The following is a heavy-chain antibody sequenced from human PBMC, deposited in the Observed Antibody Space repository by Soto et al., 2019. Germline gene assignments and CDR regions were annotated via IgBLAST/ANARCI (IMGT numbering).Heavy chain of an antibody. J-gene: IGHJ4*02. CDR3: TRGPRPISTGTGAY. CDR1: GFIFKMYW. Sequence: GGSLRLSCAASGFIFKMYWMHWVRQSPGKGLVWISRIYNDGSYSDYADSVRGRFTISRDNVNDTLYLQMNNLRAEDSGLYYCTRGPRPISTGTGAYWGQGTQVTVSS. D-gene: IGHD3-10*01. CDR2: IYNDGSYS. V-gene: IGHV3-74*01.